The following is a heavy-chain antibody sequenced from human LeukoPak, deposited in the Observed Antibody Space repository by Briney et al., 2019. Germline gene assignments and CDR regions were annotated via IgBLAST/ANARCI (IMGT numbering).Heavy chain of an antibody. J-gene: IGHJ4*02. V-gene: IGHV1-18*04. Sequence: ASVKISCNASGYIFTSYCNSWVRQAAGQGLEWMVWINAYSGNTNYAQKLQGRVTMTTDTSTSTAYMELRSLRSDDTAVYYCARDYNWNVDYWGQGTLVTVSS. D-gene: IGHD1-1*01. CDR3: ARDYNWNVDY. CDR1: GYIFTSYC. CDR2: INAYSGNT.